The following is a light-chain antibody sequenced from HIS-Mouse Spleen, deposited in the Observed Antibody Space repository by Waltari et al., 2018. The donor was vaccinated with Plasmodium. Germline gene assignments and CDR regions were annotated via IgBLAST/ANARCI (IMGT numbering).Light chain of an antibody. V-gene: IGLV3-19*01. CDR3: NSRDSSGNHVV. J-gene: IGLJ2*01. CDR1: SLRSYY. CDR2: GKN. Sequence: SSELTQDPAVSVALGQTVRITCQGDSLRSYYASWYQQKPGQAPVRVIYGKNNRPSGIPDRFSGSSSGNTASVTITGAQAEDEADYYCNSRDSSGNHVVFGGGTKLTVL.